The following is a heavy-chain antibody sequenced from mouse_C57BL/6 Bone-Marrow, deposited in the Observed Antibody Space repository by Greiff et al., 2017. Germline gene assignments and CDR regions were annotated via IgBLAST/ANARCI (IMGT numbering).Heavy chain of an antibody. CDR1: GYTFTSYW. CDR3: AKYYYGTNYNYFDY. J-gene: IGHJ2*01. CDR2: IDPSDSYT. D-gene: IGHD1-1*01. Sequence: QVQLQQPGAELVMPGASVKLSCKASGYTFTSYWMHWVKQRPGQGLEWIGEIDPSDSYTNYNQKFKGKSTLTVDKSSSTAYMQLSSLTSEDSAVYYCAKYYYGTNYNYFDYWYQGTTLTVSS. V-gene: IGHV1-69*01.